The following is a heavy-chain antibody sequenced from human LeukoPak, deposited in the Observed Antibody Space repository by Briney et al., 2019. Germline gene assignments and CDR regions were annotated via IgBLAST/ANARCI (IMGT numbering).Heavy chain of an antibody. CDR3: ARDGKPRDCSGGSCYSYYMDV. V-gene: IGHV1-2*02. D-gene: IGHD2-15*01. J-gene: IGHJ6*03. CDR2: INPNSGGT. CDR1: GYTFTGYY. Sequence: ASVKVSCKASGYTFTGYYMHWVRQAPGQGLEWMGWINPNSGGTNYAQKFQGRVTMTRDTSISTAYMELSRLRSDDTAVYYCARDGKPRDCSGGSCYSYYMDVWGKGTTVTVSS.